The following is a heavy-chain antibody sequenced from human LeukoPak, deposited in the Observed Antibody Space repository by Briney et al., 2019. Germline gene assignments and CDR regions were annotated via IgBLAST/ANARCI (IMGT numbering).Heavy chain of an antibody. CDR1: GFTFSSYG. J-gene: IGHJ1*01. D-gene: IGHD6-19*01. CDR3: ARDFAFGWSGFQH. Sequence: GGSLRLSCAASGFTFSSYGMHWVRQAPGKGLEWVAFIRYDGSNKYYADSVKGRFTISRDNANKSLYLQMNSLRAEDTAVYYCARDFAFGWSGFQHWGQGTLVTVSS. CDR2: IRYDGSNK. V-gene: IGHV3-30*02.